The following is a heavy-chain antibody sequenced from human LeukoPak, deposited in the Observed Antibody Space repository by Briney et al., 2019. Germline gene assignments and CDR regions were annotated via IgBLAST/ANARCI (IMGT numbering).Heavy chain of an antibody. CDR1: RFTFSNYA. J-gene: IGHJ4*02. CDR3: AKAAAYYDFWSGYYPPLGPDY. CDR2: ITGNGDYT. D-gene: IGHD3-3*01. V-gene: IGHV3-23*01. Sequence: GGSLRLSCAASRFTFSNYAMSWVRQAPGKGLEWVSAITGNGDYTDYADSVKGRFTISRDNSKNTLYLQMNSLRAEDTAVYYCAKAAAYYDFWSGYYPPLGPDYWGQGTLVTVSS.